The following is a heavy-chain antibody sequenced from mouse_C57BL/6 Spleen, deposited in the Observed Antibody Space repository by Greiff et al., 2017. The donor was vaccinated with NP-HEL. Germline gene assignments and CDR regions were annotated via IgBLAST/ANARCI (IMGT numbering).Heavy chain of an antibody. Sequence: QVQLKQSGAELVKPGASVKISCKASGYAFSSYWMNWVKQRPGKGLEWIGQIYPGDGDTNYNGKFKGKATLTADKSSSTAYMQLSSLTSEDSAVYFCARCGYGSRSHWYFDVWGTGTTVTVSS. D-gene: IGHD1-1*01. CDR1: GYAFSSYW. CDR3: ARCGYGSRSHWYFDV. J-gene: IGHJ1*03. CDR2: IYPGDGDT. V-gene: IGHV1-80*01.